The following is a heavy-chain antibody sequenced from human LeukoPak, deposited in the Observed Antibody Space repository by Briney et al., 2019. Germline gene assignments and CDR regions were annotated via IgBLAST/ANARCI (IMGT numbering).Heavy chain of an antibody. CDR2: IIPIFGTA. D-gene: IGHD5-12*01. CDR3: ARTPLVATIDNWFDP. CDR1: AYTFTTYG. Sequence: GASVKVSCKSSAYTFTTYGISWVRQAPGQGLEWMGGIIPIFGTANYAQKFQGRVTITTDESTSTAYMELSSLRSEDTAVYYCARTPLVATIDNWFDPWGQGTLVTVSS. J-gene: IGHJ5*02. V-gene: IGHV1-69*05.